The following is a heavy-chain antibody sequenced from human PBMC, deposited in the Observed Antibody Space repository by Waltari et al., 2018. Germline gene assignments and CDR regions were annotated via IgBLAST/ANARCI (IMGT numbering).Heavy chain of an antibody. CDR2: IKKDGSEE. D-gene: IGHD3-22*01. V-gene: IGHV3-7*01. CDR3: ARDQWFAFDI. CDR1: EFTLSSYW. J-gene: IGHJ3*02. Sequence: EVQLVESGGGLVQPGGSLRLSCAASEFTLSSYWMSWVRQAPGKGLGWVANIKKDGSEEYYVDSVRGRFTISRDNAKNSLYLQMNSLRPEDTAVYYCARDQWFAFDIWGQGTMVTVSS.